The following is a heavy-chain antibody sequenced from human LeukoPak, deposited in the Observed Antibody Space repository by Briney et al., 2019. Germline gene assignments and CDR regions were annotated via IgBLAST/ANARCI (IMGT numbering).Heavy chain of an antibody. D-gene: IGHD1-26*01. V-gene: IGHV4-4*07. Sequence: KPSETLFLTCTVSGGSISGYTGSWVRQPAGKGLEWIGRIYASGSTNYNPSLQGRVTMSVDTSRGQFFLMVHSVTAADTAVYYCARGVVGATAFAYWGQGTVVTASS. CDR2: IYASGST. CDR1: GGSISGYT. CDR3: ARGVVGATAFAY. J-gene: IGHJ4*02.